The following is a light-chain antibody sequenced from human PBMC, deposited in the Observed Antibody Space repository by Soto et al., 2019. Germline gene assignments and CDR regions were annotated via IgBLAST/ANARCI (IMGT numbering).Light chain of an antibody. CDR2: GNN. J-gene: IGLJ1*01. CDR3: QSYDSSLSGYV. CDR1: SSNFGAGYD. Sequence: QSVLTQPPSVSGAPGQRVTISCTGSSSNFGAGYDVHWYQQVPGTAPKLLIYGNNNRPSGVPDRFSGSKSGTSASLAITGLQAEDEADYYCQSYDSSLSGYVFGTGTKVTVL. V-gene: IGLV1-40*01.